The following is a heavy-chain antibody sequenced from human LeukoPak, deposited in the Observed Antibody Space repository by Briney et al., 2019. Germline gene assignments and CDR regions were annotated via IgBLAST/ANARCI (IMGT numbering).Heavy chain of an antibody. J-gene: IGHJ4*02. Sequence: SETLSLTCAVYGGSFSGYYWSWIRQPPGKGLEWIGEINHSGSTNYNPSLKSRVTISVDTSKNQFSLKLSSVTAADTAVYYCAVQLLGYCVHWGQGTLVTVSS. D-gene: IGHD2-15*01. CDR3: AVQLLGYCVH. CDR1: GGSFSGYY. V-gene: IGHV4-34*01. CDR2: INHSGST.